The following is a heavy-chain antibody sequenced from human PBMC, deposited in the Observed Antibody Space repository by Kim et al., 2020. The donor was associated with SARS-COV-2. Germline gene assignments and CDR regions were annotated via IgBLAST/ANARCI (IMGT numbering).Heavy chain of an antibody. CDR1: GFPFSAYG. CDR2: IWADGSTK. J-gene: IGHJ5*02. D-gene: IGHD1-1*01. V-gene: IGHV3-33*01. Sequence: GGSLRLSCAASGFPFSAYGMHWVRQAPGKGLEWVAVIWADGSTKFHANSVEGRFTISRDNSKNMLYLQMDSLRVDDTAVYYCAREASVDGNPDNWFDPWGQGTRVTVSS. CDR3: AREASVDGNPDNWFDP.